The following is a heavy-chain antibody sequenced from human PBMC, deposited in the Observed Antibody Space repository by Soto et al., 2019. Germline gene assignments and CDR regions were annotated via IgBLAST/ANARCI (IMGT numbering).Heavy chain of an antibody. CDR2: ISAYNGNT. CDR3: AEHPRDDGGRYWVDY. CDR1: GYTFTSYG. J-gene: IGHJ4*02. D-gene: IGHD4-17*01. V-gene: IGHV1-18*01. Sequence: QVQLVQSGAEVKKPGASVKVSCKASGYTFTSYGISWVRQAPGQGLEWMGWISAYNGNTNDAQKLQGRVTMTTDTSTSTAYVELRSLRSDDTAAYYCAEHPRDDGGRYWVDYWGQGTLVTVSS.